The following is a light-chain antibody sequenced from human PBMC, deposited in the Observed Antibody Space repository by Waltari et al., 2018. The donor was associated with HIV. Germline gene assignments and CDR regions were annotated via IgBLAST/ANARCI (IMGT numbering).Light chain of an antibody. CDR1: SSDIGVYDH. V-gene: IGLV2-14*03. Sequence: QSALTHPASVSGSPGQSITISCTGTSSDIGVYDHACWYQQHPGRAPKLKIYDVSNRPSGVSDRFSGSKSGNTASLTISGLQTEDEADYYCSSFTSGTTWVFGGGTKVTVL. CDR3: SSFTSGTTWV. J-gene: IGLJ3*02. CDR2: DVS.